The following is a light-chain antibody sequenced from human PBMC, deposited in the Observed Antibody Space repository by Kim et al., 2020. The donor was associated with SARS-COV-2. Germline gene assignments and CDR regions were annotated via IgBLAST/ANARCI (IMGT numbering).Light chain of an antibody. CDR3: YSYTSKSTRYV. J-gene: IGLJ1*01. V-gene: IGLV2-18*02. CDR1: SRDVGTYNR. Sequence: SVTHSCTGTSRDVGTYNRVSWYQQPPGTAPKLMISEVSHRPSGVPDRFSGSKSGNTASLIISGLQAEDEADYYCYSYTSKSTRYVFGTGTKVTVL. CDR2: EVS.